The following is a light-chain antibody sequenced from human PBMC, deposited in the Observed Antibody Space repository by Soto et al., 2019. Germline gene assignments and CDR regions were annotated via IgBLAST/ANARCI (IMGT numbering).Light chain of an antibody. CDR3: QQYSGPPPWT. J-gene: IGKJ1*01. CDR2: VAS. CDR1: QSVSSGY. V-gene: IGKV3-20*01. Sequence: EIVLTQSPGTLSLSPGDRATLSCRAAQSVSSGYLAWYHQKPGQAPRLLIYVASRRATGTPDRFSGSGSGADFTLTIGRLEHEDFAVYYCQQYSGPPPWTFGQGTKVEIK.